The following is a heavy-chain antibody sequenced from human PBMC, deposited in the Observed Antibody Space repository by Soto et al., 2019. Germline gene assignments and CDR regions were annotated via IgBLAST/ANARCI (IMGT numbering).Heavy chain of an antibody. CDR2: ISSSGSTI. CDR1: VFTFSSYE. Sequence: GSLRLSCAAPVFTFSSYEMNWVRQAPGKGLEWVSYISSSGSTIYYADSVKGRFTISRDNAKNSLYLQMNSLRAEDTAVYYCARDSYYYDSSGYYLIDYWGQGTLVTVSS. V-gene: IGHV3-48*03. J-gene: IGHJ4*02. CDR3: ARDSYYYDSSGYYLIDY. D-gene: IGHD3-22*01.